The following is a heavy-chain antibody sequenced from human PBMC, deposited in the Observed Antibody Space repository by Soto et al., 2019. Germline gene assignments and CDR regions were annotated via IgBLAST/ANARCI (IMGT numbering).Heavy chain of an antibody. V-gene: IGHV4-59*08. Sequence: QVPLQESGPGLVKPSETLSLSCTVSGGSISNYYWSWFRQTPGKGLEWIGYVHDSWGSNYNPSLMGRVAISLDTSKSQVSLKLTSVTSTDPAVYYCARQGFGALPGLVDVWGQGTTFTVSS. CDR2: VHDSWGS. D-gene: IGHD3-10*01. CDR1: GGSISNYY. J-gene: IGHJ6*02. CDR3: ARQGFGALPGLVDV.